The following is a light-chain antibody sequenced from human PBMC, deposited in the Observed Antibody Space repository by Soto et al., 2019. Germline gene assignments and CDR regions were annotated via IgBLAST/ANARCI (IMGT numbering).Light chain of an antibody. V-gene: IGLV2-14*03. J-gene: IGLJ3*02. CDR1: SSDVGVYNY. CDR3: GSYATSGTRV. Sequence: QSVLTQPASVSGSPGQSITISCTGTSSDVGVYNYISWYQQHSGKAPKLMIYDVSNRASGVSFRFSGSKSGNTASLTISGLQDEDEADYYCGSYATSGTRVFGGGTKLTVL. CDR2: DVS.